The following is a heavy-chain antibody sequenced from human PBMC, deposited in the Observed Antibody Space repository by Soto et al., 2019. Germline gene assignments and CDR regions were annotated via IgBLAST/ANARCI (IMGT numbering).Heavy chain of an antibody. CDR2: ISSGSNT. CDR1: GFPFSSYA. Sequence: EVQLLESGGGLVQPGGSLRLSCVASGFPFSSYAMSWVRQTPGRGLECVSSISSGSNTYYTDSVRGRFTISRDNSKNSLYLQMISLIADYTALYYCAQASATGKSDRMDVWGQGTTVSVSS. D-gene: IGHD7-27*01. V-gene: IGHV3-23*01. CDR3: AQASATGKSDRMDV. J-gene: IGHJ6*02.